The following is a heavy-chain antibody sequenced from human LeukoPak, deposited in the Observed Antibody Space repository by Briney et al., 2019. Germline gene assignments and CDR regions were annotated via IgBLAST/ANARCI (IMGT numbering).Heavy chain of an antibody. CDR3: AREGHNWNDGYAFDI. V-gene: IGHV4-38-2*02. D-gene: IGHD1-1*01. CDR2: IYHSGST. CDR1: GYSISSGYY. Sequence: SETLSLTCAVSGYSISSGYYWGWIRQPPGKGLEWIGSIYHSGSTYYNPSLKSRVTISVDTSKNQFSLKLSSVTAADTAVYYCAREGHNWNDGYAFDIWGQGTMVTVSS. J-gene: IGHJ3*02.